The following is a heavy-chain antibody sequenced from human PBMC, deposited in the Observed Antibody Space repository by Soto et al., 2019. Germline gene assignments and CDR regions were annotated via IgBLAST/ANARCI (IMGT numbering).Heavy chain of an antibody. CDR1: GYSISTVDYF. CDR3: ARGRYCLTGRCFPNWFDS. J-gene: IGHJ5*01. D-gene: IGHD2-15*01. CDR2: IYKSTTT. V-gene: IGHV4-30-4*01. Sequence: SETLSITCSVSGYSISTVDYFWAWIRQPPGQALEYIGYIYKSTTTYYNPSFESRVAISLDTSKSQFSLTVTSVTAADTAVYFCARGRYCLTGRCFPNWFDSWGQGTLVTV.